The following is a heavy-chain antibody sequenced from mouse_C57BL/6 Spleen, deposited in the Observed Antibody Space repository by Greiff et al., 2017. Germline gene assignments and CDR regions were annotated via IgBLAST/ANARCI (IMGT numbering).Heavy chain of an antibody. CDR2: IYPGDGDT. D-gene: IGHD2-4*01. Sequence: VKLQESGAELVKPGASVKISCKASGYAFSSYWMNWVKQRPGKGLEWIGQIYPGDGDTNYNGKFKGKATLTADKSSSTAYMQLSSLPSEDSAVYFCARSGDYGYAMDYWGQGTSVTVSS. V-gene: IGHV1-80*01. J-gene: IGHJ4*01. CDR3: ARSGDYGYAMDY. CDR1: GYAFSSYW.